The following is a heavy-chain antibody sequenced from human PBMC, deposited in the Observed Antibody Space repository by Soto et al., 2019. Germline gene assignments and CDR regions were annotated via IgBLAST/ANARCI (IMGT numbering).Heavy chain of an antibody. D-gene: IGHD6-19*01. Sequence: GGSLRLXCAASGFTFSSYAMSWVRQAPGKGLEWVSGISGSGDDTYYADSVKGRFIIFRANSKDTLYLQMNSLRAEDTAVYYCAKTYSSGWYFMDYWGQGTLVTVSS. CDR2: ISGSGDDT. J-gene: IGHJ4*02. CDR1: GFTFSSYA. V-gene: IGHV3-23*01. CDR3: AKTYSSGWYFMDY.